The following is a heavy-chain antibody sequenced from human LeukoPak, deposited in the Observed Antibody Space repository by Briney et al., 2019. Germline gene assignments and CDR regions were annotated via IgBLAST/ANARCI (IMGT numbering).Heavy chain of an antibody. CDR2: LYSSGYT. CDR1: TFSVSTNY. D-gene: IGHD6-19*01. CDR3: ATGRGWYEGVYLDY. Sequence: GGSLRLSCAASTFSVSTNYMSWVRQAPGKGLEWISVLYSSGYTKYADSVRGRLSISRDNSENTLSLQMNSLRAEDTAVYYCATGRGWYEGVYLDYWGQGTLVTVSS. V-gene: IGHV3-66*01. J-gene: IGHJ4*02.